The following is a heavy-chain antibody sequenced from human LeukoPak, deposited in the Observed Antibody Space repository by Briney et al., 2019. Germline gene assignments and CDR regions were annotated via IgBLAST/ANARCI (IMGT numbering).Heavy chain of an antibody. CDR2: IIPIFGTA. V-gene: IGHV1-69*05. CDR1: GYTFTSYD. J-gene: IGHJ4*02. D-gene: IGHD5-18*01. CDR3: ARDPVAVSWIQLPL. Sequence: GASVKVSCKASGYTFTSYDINWVRQATGQGLEWMGRIIPIFGTANYAQKFQGRVTITTDESTSTAYMELSSLRSEDTAVYYCARDPVAVSWIQLPLWGQGTLVTVSS.